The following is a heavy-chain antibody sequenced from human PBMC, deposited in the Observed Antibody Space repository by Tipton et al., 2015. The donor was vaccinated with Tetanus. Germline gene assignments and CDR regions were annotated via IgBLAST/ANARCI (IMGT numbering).Heavy chain of an antibody. J-gene: IGHJ4*02. D-gene: IGHD1-26*01. V-gene: IGHV4-31*03. CDR2: IHYTALT. Sequence: TLSLTCTVSGASINAGGYLWTWVRQRPGEGLEWTGNIHYTALTSYTPSLDRRLTISVDTAKNRFSRHLTSVTAADTAVYFCARGFPREPFYLDYWGQGKQVTVSS. CDR3: ARGFPREPFYLDY. CDR1: GASINAGGYL.